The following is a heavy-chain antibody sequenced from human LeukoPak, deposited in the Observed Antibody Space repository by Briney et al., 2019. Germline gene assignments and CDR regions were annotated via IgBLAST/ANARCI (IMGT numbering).Heavy chain of an antibody. Sequence: KPSETLSLTCAVYGGSFSGYYWSWIRQPPGKGLEWIGGINHSGSTNYNPSLKSRVTISVDTSKNQFSLKLSSVTAADTAVYYCARGTMVGYCSSTSCSQTLFDYWGQGTLVTVSS. CDR1: GGSFSGYY. V-gene: IGHV4-34*01. J-gene: IGHJ4*02. CDR2: INHSGST. CDR3: ARGTMVGYCSSTSCSQTLFDY. D-gene: IGHD2-2*01.